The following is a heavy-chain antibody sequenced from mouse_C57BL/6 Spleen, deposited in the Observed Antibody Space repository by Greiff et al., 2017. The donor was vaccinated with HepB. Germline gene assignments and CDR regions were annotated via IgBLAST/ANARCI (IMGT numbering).Heavy chain of an antibody. J-gene: IGHJ4*01. CDR2: IYPGDGDT. CDR3: ASDRGYAMDY. CDR1: GYAFSSSW. V-gene: IGHV1-82*01. D-gene: IGHD3-1*01. Sequence: VQLQQSGPELVKPGASVKISCKASGYAFSSSWMNWVKQRPGKGLEWIGRIYPGDGDTNYNGKFKGKATLTADKSSSTAYMQLSSLTSEDSAVYFCASDRGYAMDYWGQGTSVTVSS.